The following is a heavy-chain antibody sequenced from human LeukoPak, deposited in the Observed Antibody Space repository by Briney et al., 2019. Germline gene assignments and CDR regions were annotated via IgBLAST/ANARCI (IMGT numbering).Heavy chain of an antibody. Sequence: GGSLRLSCSASGFTFSSYAMHWVRQAPGKGLEWVAVISYDGSNKYYADSVKGRFTISRDNSKNTLYLQMNSLRAEDTAVYYCARVILTGYYLHYGMDVWGQGTTVTVSS. D-gene: IGHD3-9*01. CDR1: GFTFSSYA. CDR2: ISYDGSNK. CDR3: ARVILTGYYLHYGMDV. J-gene: IGHJ6*02. V-gene: IGHV3-30-3*01.